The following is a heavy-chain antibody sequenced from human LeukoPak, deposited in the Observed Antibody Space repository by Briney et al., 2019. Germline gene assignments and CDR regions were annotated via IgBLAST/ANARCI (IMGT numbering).Heavy chain of an antibody. CDR3: AKDDGTGFWSGYYTGSFDY. CDR2: ISGSGGST. J-gene: IGHJ4*02. D-gene: IGHD3-3*01. CDR1: GFTLSSYA. Sequence: GGSLRHSCAASGFTLSSYALSWVRQAPGKGLEWVSAISGSGGSTHYADSVKGRFTISRDNSKNTLYLQMNSLRAEDTAVYYCAKDDGTGFWSGYYTGSFDYWGQGTLVTVSS. V-gene: IGHV3-23*01.